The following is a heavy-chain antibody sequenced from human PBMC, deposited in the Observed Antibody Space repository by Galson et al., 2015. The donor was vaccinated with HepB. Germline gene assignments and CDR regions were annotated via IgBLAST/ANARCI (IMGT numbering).Heavy chain of an antibody. D-gene: IGHD3-16*01. J-gene: IGHJ6*03. CDR1: GFTFSSYA. CDR3: AKHDIVYDYIWRRQGIGYMDV. Sequence: SLRLSCAASGFTFSSYAMSWVRQAPGKGLEWVSAISGSGGSTYYADSVKGRFTISRDNSKNTLHLQMNSLRAEDTAVYYCAKHDIVYDYIWRRQGIGYMDVWGKGTTVTVSS. CDR2: ISGSGGST. V-gene: IGHV3-23*01.